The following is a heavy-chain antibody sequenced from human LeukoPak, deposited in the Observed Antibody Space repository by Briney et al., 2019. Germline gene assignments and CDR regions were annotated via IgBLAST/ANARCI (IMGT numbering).Heavy chain of an antibody. Sequence: SETLSLTCAVYGGSFSGYYWGWIRQPPGKGLEWIGSIYYSGSTYYSPSLKSRVTISVDTSKNQFSLKLRSVTAADTAVYYCARISKQYDILSGYFPDAFDMWGQGTMVTVSS. V-gene: IGHV4-39*01. J-gene: IGHJ3*02. D-gene: IGHD3-9*01. CDR1: GGSFSGYY. CDR2: IYYSGST. CDR3: ARISKQYDILSGYFPDAFDM.